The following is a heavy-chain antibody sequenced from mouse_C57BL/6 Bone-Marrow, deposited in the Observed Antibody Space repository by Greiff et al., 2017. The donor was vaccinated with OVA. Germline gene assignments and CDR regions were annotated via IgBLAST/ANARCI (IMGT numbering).Heavy chain of an antibody. CDR1: GYTFTSYG. D-gene: IGHD2-4*01. CDR3: ARQGMIYYDYYYYAMDY. V-gene: IGHV1-81*01. Sequence: QVQLQQSGAELARPGASVKLSCKAFGYTFTSYGISWVKQRTGQGLEWIGEIYPRSGNTYYNEKFKGKATLTADKSSSTAYMELRSLTSEDSAVYFCARQGMIYYDYYYYAMDYWGQGTSVTVSS. CDR2: IYPRSGNT. J-gene: IGHJ4*01.